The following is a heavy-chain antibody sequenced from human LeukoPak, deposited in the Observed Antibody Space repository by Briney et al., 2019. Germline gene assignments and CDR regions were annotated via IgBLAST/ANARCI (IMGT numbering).Heavy chain of an antibody. J-gene: IGHJ2*01. V-gene: IGHV1-46*01. Sequence: ASVKVSCKASGYTFTSYYMHWVRQAPGQGLEWMGIINPSGGSTSYAQKFQGRVTMTRDTSTSTVYMELSSLRSEDTAVYYCARWRSYSSSWPRPDCYFDLWGRGTLVTVSS. CDR2: INPSGGST. CDR1: GYTFTSYY. D-gene: IGHD6-13*01. CDR3: ARWRSYSSSWPRPDCYFDL.